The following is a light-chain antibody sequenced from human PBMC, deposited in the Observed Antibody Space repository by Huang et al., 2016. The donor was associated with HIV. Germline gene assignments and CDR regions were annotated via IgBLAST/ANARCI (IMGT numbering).Light chain of an antibody. V-gene: IGKV1-5*01. J-gene: IGKJ1*01. Sequence: DVQMAQSPPTLSASVGDRVTITCRASQNVGTWLAWYQQKPGKAPKLLISEASTLESGVPSTFSGSGFGTEFTLTITSLQPDNFATYYCQQYNSYPWTFGQGLRWKS. CDR1: QNVGTW. CDR3: QQYNSYPWT. CDR2: EAS.